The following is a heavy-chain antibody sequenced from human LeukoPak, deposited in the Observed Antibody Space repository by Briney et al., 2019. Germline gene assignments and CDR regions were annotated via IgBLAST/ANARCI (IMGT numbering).Heavy chain of an antibody. CDR1: GDSVSSNSAA. CDR2: TYYRSKWYY. CDR3: ARGMAIYCSSTSCYVLDY. J-gene: IGHJ4*02. D-gene: IGHD2-2*01. Sequence: SQTLSLTCAISGDSVSSNSAAWNWIRQSPSRGLEWLGRTYYRSKWYYDYAVSVKTRITINPDTSKNQFSLKLSSVTAADTAVYYCARGMAIYCSSTSCYVLDYWGQGTLVTVSS. V-gene: IGHV6-1*01.